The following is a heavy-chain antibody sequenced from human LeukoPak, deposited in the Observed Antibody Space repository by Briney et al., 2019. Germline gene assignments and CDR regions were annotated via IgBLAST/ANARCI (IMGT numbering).Heavy chain of an antibody. CDR3: ARNHYYDFWRGYSTYYYYYGMDV. J-gene: IGHJ6*02. CDR2: INTNTGNP. CDR1: GYTFTSYA. Sequence: ASVKVSCKASGYTFTSYAMNWVRQAPGQGLEWMGWINTNTGNPTYAQGFTGRFVFSLDTSVSTAYLQISSLKAEDTAVYYCARNHYYDFWRGYSTYYYYYGMDVWGQGTTVTVSS. D-gene: IGHD3-3*01. V-gene: IGHV7-4-1*02.